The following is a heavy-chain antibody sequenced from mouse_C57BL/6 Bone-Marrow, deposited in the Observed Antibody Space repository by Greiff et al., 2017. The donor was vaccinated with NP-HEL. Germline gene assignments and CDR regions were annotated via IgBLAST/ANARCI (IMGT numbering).Heavy chain of an antibody. CDR3: ARERDYDSYWYFDV. Sequence: DVQLQESEGGLVQPGSSMKLSCTASGFTFSDYYMAWVRQVPEKGLEWVANINYDGSSTYYLDSLKSRFIISRDNAKNILYLQMSSLKSEDTATYYCARERDYDSYWYFDVWGTGTTVAVSS. J-gene: IGHJ1*03. D-gene: IGHD2-4*01. CDR1: GFTFSDYY. CDR2: INYDGSST. V-gene: IGHV5-16*01.